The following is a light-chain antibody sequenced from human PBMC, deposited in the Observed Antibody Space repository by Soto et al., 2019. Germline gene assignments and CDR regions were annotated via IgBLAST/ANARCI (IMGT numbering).Light chain of an antibody. Sequence: DVLITQSSLSRPVALGQPACISCTSSLSLVDSGGNTYFNWYQQRPGQPPRRLIYKISNRESGVPDRFSASGSGTDFTLRISRVEAEDLGVYYCEKGTLWPWKCGKGTKGDIK. CDR2: KIS. V-gene: IGKV2-30*01. CDR1: LSLVDSGGNTY. J-gene: IGKJ1*01. CDR3: EKGTLWPWK.